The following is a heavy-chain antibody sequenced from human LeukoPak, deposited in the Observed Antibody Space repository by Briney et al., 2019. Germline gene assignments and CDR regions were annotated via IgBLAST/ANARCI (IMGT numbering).Heavy chain of an antibody. V-gene: IGHV3-9*01. CDR1: GFTFDDYA. CDR3: AREPGDTAFDY. CDR2: ISWNSGSI. D-gene: IGHD5-18*01. Sequence: GGSLRLSCAASGFTFDDYAMHWVRQAPGKGLEWVSGISWNSGSIGYADSVKGRFTISRDNAKNSLYLQMNSLRAEDTALYYCAREPGDTAFDYWGQGTLVTVSS. J-gene: IGHJ4*02.